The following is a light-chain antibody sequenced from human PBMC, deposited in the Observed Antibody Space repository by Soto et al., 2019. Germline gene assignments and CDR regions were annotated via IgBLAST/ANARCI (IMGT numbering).Light chain of an antibody. V-gene: IGLV2-14*01. J-gene: IGLJ1*01. CDR2: EVN. Sequence: QSVLTQPASVSGSPGQSITISCTGTSSDVGGYNYVSWFQQHPGKAPKLMIFEVNNRPSGVSDRFSGPKSGNTASLTISGLQPEDEADYYCSSFTRSSTRVFGSGTKVTVL. CDR1: SSDVGGYNY. CDR3: SSFTRSSTRV.